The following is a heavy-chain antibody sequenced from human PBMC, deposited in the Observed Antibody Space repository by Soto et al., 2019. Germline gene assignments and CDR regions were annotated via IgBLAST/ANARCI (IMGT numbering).Heavy chain of an antibody. V-gene: IGHV3-7*01. D-gene: IGHD2-15*01. Sequence: HPGGSLRLSCAASGFTFSSYWMSWVRQAPGKGLEWVANIKQDGSEKYYVDSVKGRFTISRDNAKNSLYLQMNSLRAEDTAVYYCARGLICSGGSCYVAFYIWGQGTMVTVSS. CDR1: GFTFSSYW. J-gene: IGHJ3*02. CDR3: ARGLICSGGSCYVAFYI. CDR2: IKQDGSEK.